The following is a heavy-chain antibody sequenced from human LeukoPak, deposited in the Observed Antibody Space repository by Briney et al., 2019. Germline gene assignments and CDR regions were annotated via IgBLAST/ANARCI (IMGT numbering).Heavy chain of an antibody. D-gene: IGHD1-26*01. CDR3: ASHSGSYSNWFDP. CDR2: IGVGGGYI. V-gene: IGHV3-23*01. Sequence: TGGSLRLSCTTSGFTFSSYAMSWVRQAPGKGLEWVSAIGVGGGYIYYADSVKGRFTISRDNSKNALYLQMNCLRADDTAVYYCASHSGSYSNWFDPWGQGTLVTVSS. J-gene: IGHJ5*02. CDR1: GFTFSSYA.